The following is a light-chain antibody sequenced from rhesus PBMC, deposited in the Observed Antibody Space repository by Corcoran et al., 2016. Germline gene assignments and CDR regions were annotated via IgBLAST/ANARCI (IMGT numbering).Light chain of an antibody. Sequence: QSALTQPPSVSKSLGQSVTISCTGTSSDIGGYYDVSWYRQHPGTAPRLLIYDVSKRPSGVSDRFSGSKSDNTASLTISGLQSEDEADYYFFSYRSESTYIFGTGTRLTVL. CDR3: FSYRSESTYI. J-gene: IGLJ1*01. CDR2: DVS. V-gene: IGLV2S9*01. CDR1: SSDIGGYYD.